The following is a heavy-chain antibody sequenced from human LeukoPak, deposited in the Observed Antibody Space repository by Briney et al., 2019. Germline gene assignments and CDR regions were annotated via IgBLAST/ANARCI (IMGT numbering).Heavy chain of an antibody. J-gene: IGHJ4*02. V-gene: IGHV3-30*02. D-gene: IGHD4-17*01. CDR3: AKETYDYGDTTVPGSFDY. CDR2: IRYDGSNK. Sequence: GGSLRLSCAAPGFTFSSYGMHWVRQAPGKGLEWVAFIRYDGSNKYYADSVKGRFTISRDNSKNTLYLQMNSLRAEDTAVYYCAKETYDYGDTTVPGSFDYWGQGTLVTVSS. CDR1: GFTFSSYG.